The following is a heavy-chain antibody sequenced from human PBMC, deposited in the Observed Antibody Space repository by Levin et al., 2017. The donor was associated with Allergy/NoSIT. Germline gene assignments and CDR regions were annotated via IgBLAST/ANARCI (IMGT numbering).Heavy chain of an antibody. J-gene: IGHJ4*02. Sequence: PGGSLRLSCAASGFTFSSYAMSWVRQAPGKGLEWVSAISGSGGSTYYADSVKGRFTISRDNSKNTLYLQMNSLRAEDTAVYYCAKARYYDFWSGYSYYFDYWGQGTLVTVSS. V-gene: IGHV3-23*01. CDR3: AKARYYDFWSGYSYYFDY. CDR1: GFTFSSYA. CDR2: ISGSGGST. D-gene: IGHD3-3*01.